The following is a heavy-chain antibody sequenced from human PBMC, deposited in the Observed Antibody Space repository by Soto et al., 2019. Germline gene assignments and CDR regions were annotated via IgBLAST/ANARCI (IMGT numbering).Heavy chain of an antibody. V-gene: IGHV4-59*01. D-gene: IGHD2-2*01. CDR1: GGSISSYY. J-gene: IGHJ4*02. CDR2: IYYSGST. CDR3: ARGGNIVVVPAARYYFDY. Sequence: SETLSLTCTVSGGSISSYYWSWIRQPPGKGLEWIGYIYYSGSTNYNPSLKSRVTISVDTSKNQFSLKLSSVTAADTAVYYCARGGNIVVVPAARYYFDYWGQGTLVTVSS.